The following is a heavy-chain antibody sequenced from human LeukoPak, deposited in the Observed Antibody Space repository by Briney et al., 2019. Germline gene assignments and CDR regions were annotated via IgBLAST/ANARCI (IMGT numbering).Heavy chain of an antibody. D-gene: IGHD2-8*01. Sequence: SETLSLTCTVSGGSISSYYWSWIRRPPGKGLEWIGYIYYSGSTNYNPSLKSRVTISVDTSKNQFSLKLSSVTAADTAVYYCARGVGYCTNGVCYKDYWGQGTLVTVSS. CDR1: GGSISSYY. V-gene: IGHV4-59*01. CDR3: ARGVGYCTNGVCYKDY. J-gene: IGHJ4*02. CDR2: IYYSGST.